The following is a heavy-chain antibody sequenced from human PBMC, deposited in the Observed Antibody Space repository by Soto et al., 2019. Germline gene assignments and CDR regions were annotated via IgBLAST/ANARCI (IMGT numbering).Heavy chain of an antibody. Sequence: ASVKVSCKASGYTFTSYAMHWVRQAPGQRLEWMGWINAGNGNTKYSQKFQGRVTITRDTSASTAYMELSSLRSEDTAVYYCARRVVPSDDAFDIWGQGTMVTVSS. J-gene: IGHJ3*02. CDR1: GYTFTSYA. V-gene: IGHV1-3*01. CDR2: INAGNGNT. D-gene: IGHD2-15*01. CDR3: ARRVVPSDDAFDI.